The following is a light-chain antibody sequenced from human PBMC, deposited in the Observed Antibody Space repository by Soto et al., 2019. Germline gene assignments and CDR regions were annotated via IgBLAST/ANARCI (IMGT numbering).Light chain of an antibody. J-gene: IGKJ1*01. CDR2: SAF. CDR3: QQYNNWPRT. CDR1: QSISNN. Sequence: IVLTHCPGTLSSSTGERGTLSCRASQSISNNLAWYQQKPGQAPRLVIYSAFTRATGIPARFSGSGSGTEFTLTISSLQSEDSAVYFCQQYNNWPRTFGQGTKVDIK. V-gene: IGKV3-15*01.